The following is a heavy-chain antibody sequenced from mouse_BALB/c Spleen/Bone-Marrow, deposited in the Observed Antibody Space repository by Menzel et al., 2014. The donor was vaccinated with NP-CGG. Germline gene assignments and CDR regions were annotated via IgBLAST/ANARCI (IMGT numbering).Heavy chain of an antibody. CDR3: TLYLFAY. CDR2: INPYNDGT. Sequence: VQLQQSGPELVKPGASVKMSCKASGYTFTSYVMHWVKQKPGQGLEWIGYINPYNDGTKYNEKFRGKATLTSDKSSSTAYMELSSLTSEDSAVYYCTLYLFAYWGQGTLVTVSA. J-gene: IGHJ3*01. D-gene: IGHD1-3*01. V-gene: IGHV1-14*01. CDR1: GYTFTSYV.